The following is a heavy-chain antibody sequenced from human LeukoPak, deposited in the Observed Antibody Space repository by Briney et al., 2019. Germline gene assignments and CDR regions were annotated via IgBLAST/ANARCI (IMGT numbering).Heavy chain of an antibody. CDR3: AKDFGRNLGGPGY. J-gene: IGHJ4*02. CDR2: ISGSGGRT. CDR1: GFTFSSYA. D-gene: IGHD1-14*01. V-gene: IGHV3-23*01. Sequence: PGGSLRLSCAASGFTFSSYAMSWVRQAPGKGLEWVSVISGSGGRTYYADSVTGRFTISRDNSKNTLYLQMNSLRAEDTAVYYCAKDFGRNLGGPGYWGRGTLVIVSS.